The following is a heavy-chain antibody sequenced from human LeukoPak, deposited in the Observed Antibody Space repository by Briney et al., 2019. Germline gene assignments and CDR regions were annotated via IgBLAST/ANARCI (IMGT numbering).Heavy chain of an antibody. D-gene: IGHD1-1*01. CDR3: ARAQSGTYAFDI. CDR1: GGSIGTYY. Sequence: PSETLSLTCTVSGGSIGTYYWNWARRSPGKGLEWIGYIYYSVSTGCNPSLKSRVTISVDTSENQLSLKLSSVTPADTAVYYCARAQSGTYAFDIWGQGTMVTVSS. J-gene: IGHJ3*02. CDR2: IYYSVST. V-gene: IGHV4-59*01.